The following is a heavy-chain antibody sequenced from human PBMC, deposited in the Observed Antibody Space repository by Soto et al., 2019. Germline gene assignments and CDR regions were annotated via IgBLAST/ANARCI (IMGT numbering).Heavy chain of an antibody. CDR3: ARSQSGDYEGCGY. J-gene: IGHJ4*02. CDR1: GYTFTNYG. Sequence: QVQLVQSGAEVKTPGASVKVSCKASGYTFTNYGINWVRQAPGQGLEWMGWISASNGNTNYAQRVQGRVTMTTDTATSPAYMELRSLRSDDTAVYYCARSQSGDYEGCGYWGQGTLVTVSS. CDR2: ISASNGNT. D-gene: IGHD4-17*01. V-gene: IGHV1-18*01.